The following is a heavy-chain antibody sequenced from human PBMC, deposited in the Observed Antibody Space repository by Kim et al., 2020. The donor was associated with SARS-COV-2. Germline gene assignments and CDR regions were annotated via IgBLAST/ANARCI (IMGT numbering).Heavy chain of an antibody. CDR2: ST. V-gene: IGHV3-23*01. D-gene: IGHD6-6*01. CDR3: AKEVRQLVAY. Sequence: STYSAASVKGRFTISRDNSKNTLYLQMNSLRAEDTAVYYCAKEVRQLVAYWGQGTLVTVSS. J-gene: IGHJ4*02.